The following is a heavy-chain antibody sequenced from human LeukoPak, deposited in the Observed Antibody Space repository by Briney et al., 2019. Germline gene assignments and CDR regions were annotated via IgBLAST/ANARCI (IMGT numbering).Heavy chain of an antibody. CDR2: ISGSGGST. V-gene: IGHV3-23*01. J-gene: IGHJ4*02. Sequence: GGSLRLSCAASGFTFSSYSMNWVRQAPGKGLEWVSAISGSGGSTYYADSVKGRFTISRDNSKNTLYLQMNRLRAEHTAVYYCAKGGGYFDWSFDYWGQGTLVTVSS. D-gene: IGHD3-9*01. CDR3: AKGGGYFDWSFDY. CDR1: GFTFSSYS.